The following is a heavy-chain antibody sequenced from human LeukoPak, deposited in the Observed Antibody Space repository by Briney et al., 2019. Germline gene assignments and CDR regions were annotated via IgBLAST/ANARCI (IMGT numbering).Heavy chain of an antibody. Sequence: GSLRLSCAASGFTLRSYAMNWVRQAPGKGLEWVSGISGSGSAYYADSVKGRFSISRDKSKNTVYLQMDSLRAEATAVYYCAKRGAEVGASVAPGDYWGQGTLLTVSS. CDR1: GFTLRSYA. J-gene: IGHJ4*02. CDR3: AKRGAEVGASVAPGDY. CDR2: ISGSGSA. V-gene: IGHV3-23*01. D-gene: IGHD1-26*01.